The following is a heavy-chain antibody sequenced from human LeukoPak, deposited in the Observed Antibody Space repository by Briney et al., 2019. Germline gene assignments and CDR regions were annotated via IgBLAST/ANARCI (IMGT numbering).Heavy chain of an antibody. V-gene: IGHV4-34*01. CDR2: INHSGST. CDR3: ARGPGPDIVVVPAAIFDY. D-gene: IGHD2-2*02. Sequence: KPSETLSLTCAVYVGSFSGYYWSWIRQPPGKGLEWIGDINHSGSTNYNPSLKSRVTISVDTSKNQFSLKLSSVTAADTAVYYCARGPGPDIVVVPAAIFDYWGQGTLVTVSS. J-gene: IGHJ4*02. CDR1: VGSFSGYY.